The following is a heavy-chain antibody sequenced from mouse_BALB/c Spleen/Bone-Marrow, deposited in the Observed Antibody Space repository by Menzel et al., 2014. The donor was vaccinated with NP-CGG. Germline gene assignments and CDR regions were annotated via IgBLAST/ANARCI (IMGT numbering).Heavy chain of an antibody. D-gene: IGHD2-3*01. V-gene: IGHV14-3*02. CDR2: IDPANGNT. Sequence: EVKLVESGAELVKPGASVKLSCTASGFNIKDTYMHWVKQRPEQGLEWIGRIDPANGNTKYDPKFQGKATITADTSSNTAHLQLSSLTSEDTAVYYCARGLLQYYYAMDYWGQGTSVTVSS. J-gene: IGHJ4*01. CDR1: GFNIKDTY. CDR3: ARGLLQYYYAMDY.